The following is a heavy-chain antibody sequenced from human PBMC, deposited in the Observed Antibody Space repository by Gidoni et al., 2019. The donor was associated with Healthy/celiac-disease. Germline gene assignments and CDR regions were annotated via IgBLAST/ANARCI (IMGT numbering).Heavy chain of an antibody. Sequence: QVQLQESGPGLVKPSQTLSLTCTVSGCSISSGGYYWSWIRQHPGKGLEWIGYIYYSGSTYYNPSLKSRVTISVDTSKNQFSLKLSSVTAADTAVYYCARDSSGYHYYFDYWGQGTLVTVSS. CDR2: IYYSGST. J-gene: IGHJ4*02. V-gene: IGHV4-31*03. CDR3: ARDSSGYHYYFDY. D-gene: IGHD3-22*01. CDR1: GCSISSGGYY.